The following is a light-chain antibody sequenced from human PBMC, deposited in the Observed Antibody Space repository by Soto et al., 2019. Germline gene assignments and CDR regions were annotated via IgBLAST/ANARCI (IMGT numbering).Light chain of an antibody. CDR3: QQYNSWPRT. CDR1: QSVSSN. V-gene: IGKV3-15*01. J-gene: IGKJ1*01. CDR2: GAS. Sequence: EIVMTQSPATLSVSPGERATLSCRASQSVSSNLAWYQQNPGQAPRLLIYGASTRATGIPARFSGSGSGTEYALTISSLQSEDFALDYCQQYNSWPRTFGQGTKVEIK.